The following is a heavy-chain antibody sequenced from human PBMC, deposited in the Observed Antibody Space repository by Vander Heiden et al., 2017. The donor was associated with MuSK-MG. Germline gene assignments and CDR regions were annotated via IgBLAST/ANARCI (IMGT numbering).Heavy chain of an antibody. CDR2: ISAYNGNT. CDR1: GYTFTSYG. Sequence: QVQLVQSGAEVKKPGASVKVSCKASGYTFTSYGISWVRQAPGQGLEGMGWISAYNGNTNYAKKLQGRVTMTADTCTSTAYMERRSLGSDETAGYYCARGVEYDGAGSRRGLNDYWGQGTLVTVSS. J-gene: IGHJ4*02. V-gene: IGHV1-18*01. CDR3: ARGVEYDGAGSRRGLNDY. D-gene: IGHD3-10*01.